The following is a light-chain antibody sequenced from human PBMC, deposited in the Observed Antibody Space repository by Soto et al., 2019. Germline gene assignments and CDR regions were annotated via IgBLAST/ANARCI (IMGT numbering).Light chain of an antibody. Sequence: DIVLTHSPGYLSLSLGEGATLSLRSSQSVSSSYLAWYQQKPGQAHRLLIYCAYSRATCIPDRFSGSGAGTDFTLTIRRMEPEDFAVYYCQKYGSSRWTCGQGTTGDIK. CDR1: QSVSSSY. J-gene: IGKJ1*01. CDR2: CAY. V-gene: IGKV3-20*01. CDR3: QKYGSSRWT.